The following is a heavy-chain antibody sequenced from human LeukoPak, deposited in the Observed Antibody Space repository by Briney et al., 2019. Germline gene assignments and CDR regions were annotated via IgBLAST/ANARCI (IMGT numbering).Heavy chain of an antibody. D-gene: IGHD2-2*01. Sequence: PSETLSLTCTVSGGSISSSSYYWGWIRQPPGKGLEWIVSIYYSGSTYYNPSLKSRVTISVDTSKNQFSLKLSSVTAADTAVYYCARRGAIVVVPAAHDASDIWGQGTMVTVSS. V-gene: IGHV4-39*01. J-gene: IGHJ3*02. CDR1: GGSISSSSYY. CDR3: ARRGAIVVVPAAHDASDI. CDR2: IYYSGST.